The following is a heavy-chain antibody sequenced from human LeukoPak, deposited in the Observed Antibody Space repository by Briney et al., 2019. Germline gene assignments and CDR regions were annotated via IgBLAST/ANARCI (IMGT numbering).Heavy chain of an antibody. D-gene: IGHD6-19*01. Sequence: GASLKVSCKASGYTFTAYYLHSVREAPGQGLQRGGWVNPNSGVTNYAQKFQGRVTMTRDTSISTGYMELRRLRYDDTAVYYCARDSAVAGTPLGYWGQGTLVTVSS. J-gene: IGHJ4*02. V-gene: IGHV1-2*02. CDR3: ARDSAVAGTPLGY. CDR1: GYTFTAYY. CDR2: VNPNSGVT.